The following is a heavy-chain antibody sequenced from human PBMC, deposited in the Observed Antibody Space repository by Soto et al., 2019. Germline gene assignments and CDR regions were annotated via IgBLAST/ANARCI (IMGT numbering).Heavy chain of an antibody. V-gene: IGHV1-2*02. CDR1: GDTFTGYY. J-gene: IGHJ4*02. D-gene: IGHD3-16*01. CDR2: ISPRGGGA. Sequence: GASVKVSCKASGDTFTGYYVHWVRQAPGQGLEWMGWISPRGGGAKYAQNFQGRVTLTTDTSHSTAYMEMTRLRSDDTAVYFCARGDSGGTPPMFWGQGTLVTVSS. CDR3: ARGDSGGTPPMF.